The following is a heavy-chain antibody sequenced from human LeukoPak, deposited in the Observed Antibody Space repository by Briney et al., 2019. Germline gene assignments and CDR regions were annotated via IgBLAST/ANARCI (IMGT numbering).Heavy chain of an antibody. CDR3: ARAYDYYGSGSYYNNYFDY. Sequence: SETLSLTCTVSGGSISSGHYYWSWIRQPAGTGLEWIGRVYTSGSTNYNPSLKSRVTISVDTSKNQFSLKLSSVTAADTAVYYCARAYDYYGSGSYYNNYFDYWGQGTLVTVSS. CDR1: GGSISSGHYY. J-gene: IGHJ4*02. D-gene: IGHD3-10*01. V-gene: IGHV4-61*02. CDR2: VYTSGST.